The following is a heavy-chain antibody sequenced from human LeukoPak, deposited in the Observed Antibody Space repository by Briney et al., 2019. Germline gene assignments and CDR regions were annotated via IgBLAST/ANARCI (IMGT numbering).Heavy chain of an antibody. CDR3: AKDISGYDFWSGYPDAFDI. Sequence: GGSLRLSCAASGFTFSSYGMHWVRQAPGKGLEWVAFIRYDGSNKYYADSVKGRFTISRDNSKNTLYLQMNSLRAEDTAVYYCAKDISGYDFWSGYPDAFDIWRQGTMVTVSS. D-gene: IGHD3-3*01. CDR2: IRYDGSNK. CDR1: GFTFSSYG. J-gene: IGHJ3*02. V-gene: IGHV3-30*02.